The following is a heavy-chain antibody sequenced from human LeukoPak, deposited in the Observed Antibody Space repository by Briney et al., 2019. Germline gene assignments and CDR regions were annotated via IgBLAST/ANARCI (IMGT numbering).Heavy chain of an antibody. CDR3: ARDSTEYQLSDY. CDR2: ISAYNGNT. Sequence: ASVKVSCKASGYTFTSYGISWVRQAPGQGLEWMGWISAYNGNTNYAQKLRGRVTMTTDTSTSTAYMELRSLRSDDTAVYYCARDSTEYQLSDYWGQGTLVTVSS. V-gene: IGHV1-18*01. D-gene: IGHD2-2*01. CDR1: GYTFTSYG. J-gene: IGHJ4*02.